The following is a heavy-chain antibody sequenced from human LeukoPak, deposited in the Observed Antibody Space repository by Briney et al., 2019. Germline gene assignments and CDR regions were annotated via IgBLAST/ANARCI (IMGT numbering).Heavy chain of an antibody. V-gene: IGHV3-23*01. J-gene: IGHJ1*01. Sequence: GGSLRLSCVASGFTFSSYAMSWVRQAPGKGLEWVSAISGSGGSTYYADSVKGRFTISRDNSKNTLYLQMNSLRAEDTAVYYCAKDQGYSYGYGTYFQHWGQGTLVTVSS. CDR1: GFTFSSYA. CDR2: ISGSGGST. D-gene: IGHD5-18*01. CDR3: AKDQGYSYGYGTYFQH.